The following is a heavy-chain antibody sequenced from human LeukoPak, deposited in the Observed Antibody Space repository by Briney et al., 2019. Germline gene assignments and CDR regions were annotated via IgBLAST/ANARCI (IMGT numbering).Heavy chain of an antibody. CDR3: AKRGPWGSGYYSSYFDY. CDR2: IRYDGSNK. J-gene: IGHJ4*02. D-gene: IGHD3-22*01. V-gene: IGHV3-30*02. CDR1: GFTFSSYG. Sequence: GGSLRLSCAASGFTFSSYGMHWVRQAPGKGLEWVAFIRYDGSNKYYADSVKGRFTISRDNSKNTLYLQMNSLRAEDTAVYYCAKRGPWGSGYYSSYFDYWGQGTLVTVSS.